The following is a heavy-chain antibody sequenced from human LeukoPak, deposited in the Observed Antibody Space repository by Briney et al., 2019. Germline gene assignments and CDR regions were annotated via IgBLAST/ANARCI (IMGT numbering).Heavy chain of an antibody. CDR3: AKDGRGGCNSIDCYTYFDA. D-gene: IGHD2/OR15-2a*01. J-gene: IGHJ5*02. CDR1: GYTFTSDA. V-gene: IGHV1-3*04. CDR2: INTDNGNI. Sequence: GASVKVSCTASGYTFTSDAMHWVRQAPGQRLEWMGWINTDNGNIKYSEKFQGRVTITRDTSANTVYLELSSLRSEDTAMYHCAKDGRGGCNSIDCYTYFDAWGQGTLVTVSS.